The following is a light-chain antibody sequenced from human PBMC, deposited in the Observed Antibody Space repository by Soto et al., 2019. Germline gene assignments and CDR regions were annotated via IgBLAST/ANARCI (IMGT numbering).Light chain of an antibody. Sequence: EVVLTQSPGTLSLSPGERATLSCGASQSVTGNYLAWYQQKPGQAPRLLIFGASTRATGIPDRFSGSGSGTDFTLTISRLEPEDFAVYYCQQYNSWPLTFGGGTKVDI. J-gene: IGKJ4*01. CDR1: QSVTGNY. CDR2: GAS. CDR3: QQYNSWPLT. V-gene: IGKV3-20*01.